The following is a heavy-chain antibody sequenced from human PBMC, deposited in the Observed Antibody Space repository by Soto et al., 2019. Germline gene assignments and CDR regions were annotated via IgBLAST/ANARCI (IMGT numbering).Heavy chain of an antibody. J-gene: IGHJ4*02. V-gene: IGHV1-3*05. D-gene: IGHD6-19*01. CDR1: GYTFTSYA. Sequence: QVQLVQSGAEEKKPGASVKVSCKASGYTFTSYAMHWVRQAPGQRLEWMGWINAGNGNTKYSQKFQGRVTITRDTSASTAYMELSSLRSEDTAVYYFARDLVYSSGSLDYWGQGTLVTVSS. CDR2: INAGNGNT. CDR3: ARDLVYSSGSLDY.